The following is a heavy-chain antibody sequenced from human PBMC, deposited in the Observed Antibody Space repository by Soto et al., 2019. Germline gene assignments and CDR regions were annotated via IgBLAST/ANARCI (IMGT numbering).Heavy chain of an antibody. CDR2: ISYDGSNK. CDR1: GFTFSSYG. Sequence: GGSLRLSCAASGFTFSSYGMHWVRQAPGKGLEWVAVISYDGSNKYYADSVKGRFSISRDNSKNTLYLQMNSLRAEDTAVYYCAKVFYGSGGHYYYYGMDVWGQGTTVTVSS. CDR3: AKVFYGSGGHYYYYGMDV. J-gene: IGHJ6*02. D-gene: IGHD3-10*01. V-gene: IGHV3-30*18.